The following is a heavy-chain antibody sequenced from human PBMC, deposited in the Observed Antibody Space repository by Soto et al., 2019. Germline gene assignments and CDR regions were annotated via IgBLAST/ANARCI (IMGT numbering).Heavy chain of an antibody. V-gene: IGHV1-8*02. CDR2: MNPSTGNT. Sequence: QVQLVQSGPEVKKPGASVKVSCKASGYTFTSYDITWVRQATGQGLEWMGWMNPSTGNTGYPQKSQGRVTMTRNTSISTVYMELGSLTSEDTAVYFCARSRVITASSDYWGQGTLVTVSS. D-gene: IGHD3-10*01. CDR1: GYTFTSYD. CDR3: ARSRVITASSDY. J-gene: IGHJ4*02.